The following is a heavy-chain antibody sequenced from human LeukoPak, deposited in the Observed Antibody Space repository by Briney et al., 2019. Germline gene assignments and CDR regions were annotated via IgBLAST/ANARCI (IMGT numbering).Heavy chain of an antibody. CDR1: GFTVSNSY. Sequence: GGSLRLSCAASGFTVSNSYMSWVRQAPGKGLEWVSVIYSGDSTYYADSVKGRFTISRDNSKNTLYLQMNSLRAEDTAVYYCARGTGQNSGYFHYWGQGTLVAVSS. V-gene: IGHV3-53*01. J-gene: IGHJ4*02. CDR2: IYSGDST. CDR3: ARGTGQNSGYFHY. D-gene: IGHD3-22*01.